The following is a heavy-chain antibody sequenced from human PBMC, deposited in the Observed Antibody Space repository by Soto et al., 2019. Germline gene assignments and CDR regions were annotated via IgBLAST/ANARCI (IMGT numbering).Heavy chain of an antibody. J-gene: IGHJ3*01. CDR2: IYHAGSP. Sequence: SETLSLTCGVSGGSVISSSWWTWVRQSPGKGLEWIGEIYHAGSPNYNPSFQSRISISLDKSKNSFSLRLTSVTAADAAIYFCARGYSFRGDFDVCGRGTTLTVSS. V-gene: IGHV4-4*02. CDR1: GGSVISSSW. CDR3: ARGYSFRGDFDV. D-gene: IGHD3-10*02.